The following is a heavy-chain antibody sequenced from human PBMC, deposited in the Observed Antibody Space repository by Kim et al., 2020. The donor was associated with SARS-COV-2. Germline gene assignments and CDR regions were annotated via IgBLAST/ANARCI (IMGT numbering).Heavy chain of an antibody. V-gene: IGHV5-10-1*01. CDR2: IDPSDSYT. CDR3: ARLGPEDSYGTYYGMDV. CDR1: GYSFTSYW. D-gene: IGHD5-18*01. J-gene: IGHJ6*02. Sequence: GESLKISCKGSGYSFTSYWISWVRQMPGKGLEWMGRIDPSDSYTNYSPSFQGHVTISADKSISTAYLQWSSLKASDTAMYYCARLGPEDSYGTYYGMDVWGQGTTVTVSS.